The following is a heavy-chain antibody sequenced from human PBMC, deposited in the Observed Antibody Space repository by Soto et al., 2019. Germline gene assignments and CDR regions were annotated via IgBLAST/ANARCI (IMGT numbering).Heavy chain of an antibody. J-gene: IGHJ4*02. D-gene: IGHD3-9*01. Sequence: PGGSLRLSCAASGFTFSSYWMHWVRQAPGKGLVWVSRINSDGSSTSYADSVKGRFTISRDNSKSLLFLQMDSLRVEDTAVYYCAKDRHPDGIWTFDYWGQGAPVTVSS. CDR2: INSDGSST. V-gene: IGHV3-74*01. CDR3: AKDRHPDGIWTFDY. CDR1: GFTFSSYW.